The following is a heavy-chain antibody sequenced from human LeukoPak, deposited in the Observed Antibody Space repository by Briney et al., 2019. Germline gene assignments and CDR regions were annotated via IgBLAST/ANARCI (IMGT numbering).Heavy chain of an antibody. CDR1: GFIFGSYG. J-gene: IGHJ6*03. D-gene: IGHD6-13*01. CDR2: IRYDGSNK. Sequence: GGSLRLSCVGSGFIFGSYGMHWVRQAPGKGLEWVAFIRYDGSNKYYADSVKGRFTISRDNSKNTLYLQMNSLRAEDTAVYYCANQGSGSSWYPSYMDVWGKGTTVTVSS. CDR3: ANQGSGSSWYPSYMDV. V-gene: IGHV3-30*02.